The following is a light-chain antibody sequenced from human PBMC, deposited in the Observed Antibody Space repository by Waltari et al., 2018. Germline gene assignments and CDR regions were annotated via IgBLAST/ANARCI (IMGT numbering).Light chain of an antibody. CDR3: CSYAGSSTFEV. V-gene: IGLV2-23*03. CDR1: SSDVGSYNL. CDR2: EGS. Sequence: QSALTQPASVSGSPGQSITISCTGTSSDVGSYNLVSWYQQHPGKAPKLMIYEGSKRTSGVSNRVSGSKAGNTASLRISGLQAEDEADYYCCSYAGSSTFEVFGGGTKLTVL. J-gene: IGLJ2*01.